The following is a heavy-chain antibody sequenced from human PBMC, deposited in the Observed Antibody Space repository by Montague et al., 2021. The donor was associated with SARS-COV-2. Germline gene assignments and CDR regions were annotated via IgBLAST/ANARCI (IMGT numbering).Heavy chain of an antibody. CDR2: ISYSGRT. J-gene: IGHJ6*03. V-gene: IGHV4-39*01. D-gene: IGHD3-10*01. Sequence: SETLSLTCTVSGGSVSSSPYYWGWIRQPPGRGLEWVGSISYSGRTYFSPSLKSRLTISVDSSENQFSLRLSSVTAADTAVYYCASSYSYGSGTYGYNYYMDDWGKGTTVTVSS. CDR1: GGSVSSSPYY. CDR3: ASSYSYGSGTYGYNYYMDD.